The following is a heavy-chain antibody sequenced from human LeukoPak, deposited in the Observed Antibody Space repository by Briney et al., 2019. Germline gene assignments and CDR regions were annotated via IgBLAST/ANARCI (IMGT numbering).Heavy chain of an antibody. Sequence: SETLSLTCAVYGGSFSGYYWSWIRQPPGKGLEWIGEINHSGSTNYNPSLKSRVTISVDTSKKQFSLKLSSVTAADTAVYYCAREHCPARYYYDSSGYSNDAFDIWGQGTMVTVSS. J-gene: IGHJ3*02. V-gene: IGHV4-34*01. CDR2: INHSGST. CDR3: AREHCPARYYYDSSGYSNDAFDI. D-gene: IGHD3-22*01. CDR1: GGSFSGYY.